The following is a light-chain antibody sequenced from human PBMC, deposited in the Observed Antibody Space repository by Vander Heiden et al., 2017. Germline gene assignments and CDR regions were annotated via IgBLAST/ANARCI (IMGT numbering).Light chain of an antibody. V-gene: IGKV1-5*03. Sequence: DIQMTQSPSTLSASVGDRVTITCRASQSISSWLAWYQQKPGKAPKLLIYKASSLESGVPSRFSGSGSGTEFTLTSSSLQPDDFATYYCQQYNRYLGDTFGQGTKLESK. CDR2: KAS. CDR1: QSISSW. CDR3: QQYNRYLGDT. J-gene: IGKJ2*01.